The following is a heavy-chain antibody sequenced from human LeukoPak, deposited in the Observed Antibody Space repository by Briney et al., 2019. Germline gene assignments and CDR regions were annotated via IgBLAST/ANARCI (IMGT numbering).Heavy chain of an antibody. CDR1: GFTFSSYS. CDR3: ARDYCSGGRCYSVDY. J-gene: IGHJ4*02. CDR2: ITSSSSSI. Sequence: GGSLRLSCAASGFTFSSYSLNRVRQAPGKGLEWVSYITSSSSSIYYADSVKGRFTISRDNAKNSLYLQMNSLGAEDTAMYYCARDYCSGGRCYSVDYWGQGTLVTVSS. D-gene: IGHD2-15*01. V-gene: IGHV3-48*04.